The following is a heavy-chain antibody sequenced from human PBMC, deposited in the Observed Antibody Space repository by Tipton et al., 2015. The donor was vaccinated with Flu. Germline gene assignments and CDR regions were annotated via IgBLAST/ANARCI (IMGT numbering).Heavy chain of an antibody. J-gene: IGHJ5*01. CDR1: GGSIFTNYA. V-gene: IGHV1-69*01. CDR3: AKAPRIYEAWFDS. Sequence: QVQLVQSGAEVKKPGSSVRVSCRASGGSIFTNYAISWVRQAPGLGLEWMGGIIPLFHSAKYAQKFQGRLTITTEESSKTAYMDLSSLRSDDTAIYFCAKAPRIYEAWFDSWGQGTLVTVSS. CDR2: IIPLFHSA. D-gene: IGHD2-21*01.